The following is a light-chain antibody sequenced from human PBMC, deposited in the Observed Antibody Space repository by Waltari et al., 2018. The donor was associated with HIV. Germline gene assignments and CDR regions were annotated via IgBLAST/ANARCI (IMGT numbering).Light chain of an antibody. J-gene: IGLJ3*02. Sequence: QSVLTQPPSVSGAPGQRVTISCTGSSSNIGAGYDVHWYQQLPGTAPKLLIYGNVNRPSGVPDRFSGASSGTSASLAITGLQAEEEADYYCQSYDSSLSGSGVFGGGTKLTVL. CDR1: SSNIGAGYD. CDR3: QSYDSSLSGSGV. CDR2: GNV. V-gene: IGLV1-40*01.